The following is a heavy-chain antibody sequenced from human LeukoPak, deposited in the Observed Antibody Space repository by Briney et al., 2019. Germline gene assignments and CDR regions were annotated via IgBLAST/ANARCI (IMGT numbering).Heavy chain of an antibody. CDR3: ARGHTMVRGVNYFDY. D-gene: IGHD3-10*01. Sequence: SETLSLTCAVYGGSFSGYYWSWIRQPPGKGLEWIGEINHSGSTNYNPSLKSRVTISVDTSKNQFSLKLSSVTAADTAAYYCARGHTMVRGVNYFDYWGQGTLVTVSS. V-gene: IGHV4-34*01. CDR2: INHSGST. CDR1: GGSFSGYY. J-gene: IGHJ4*02.